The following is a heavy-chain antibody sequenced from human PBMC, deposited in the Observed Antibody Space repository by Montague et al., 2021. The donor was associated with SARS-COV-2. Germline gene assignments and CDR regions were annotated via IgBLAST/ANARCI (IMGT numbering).Heavy chain of an antibody. J-gene: IGHJ6*02. Sequence: SETLSLTCAVYGGSLSGYYWCCIRQLPGEGREWIAEIIHRGGTTYYPSPQSRVAISVDNSKNHFSLKLCSATAADTAVYYCARVPYRLLFVPRYYGMDVWGQGTTVTVSS. CDR1: GGSLSGYY. V-gene: IGHV4-34*12. CDR2: IIHRGGT. D-gene: IGHD2-2*01. CDR3: ARVPYRLLFVPRYYGMDV.